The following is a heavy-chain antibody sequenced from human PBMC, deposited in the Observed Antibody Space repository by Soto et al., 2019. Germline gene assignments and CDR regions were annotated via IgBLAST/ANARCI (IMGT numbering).Heavy chain of an antibody. CDR1: SGSISSSNW. J-gene: IGHJ6*03. CDR2: IYHSGST. D-gene: IGHD2-2*01. V-gene: IGHV4-4*02. CDR3: ARTRAARSCSSTSCDYYYYMDV. Sequence: PSETLSLTCAVSSGSISSSNWWSWVRQPPGKGLEWIGEIYHSGSTNYNPSLKSRVTISVDKSKNQFSLKLSSVTAADTAVYYCARTRAARSCSSTSCDYYYYMDVWGKGTTVTVSS.